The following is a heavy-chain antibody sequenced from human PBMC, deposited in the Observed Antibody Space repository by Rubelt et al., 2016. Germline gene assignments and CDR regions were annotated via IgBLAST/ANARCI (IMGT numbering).Heavy chain of an antibody. D-gene: IGHD2-2*01. V-gene: IGHV1-18*01. J-gene: IGHJ5*02. CDR2: ISAYNGNT. Sequence: QVQLVQSGAEVKKPGASVKVSCKASGYTFTSYGISWVRQAPGQGLEWMGWISAYNGNTNYAQKLQGRGTMTTDTSTGTAYMELRSLRSDDTAMYFFARGYCSSANCLFNWFDPWGQGTLVTVSS. CDR1: GYTFTSYG. CDR3: ARGYCSSANCLFNWFDP.